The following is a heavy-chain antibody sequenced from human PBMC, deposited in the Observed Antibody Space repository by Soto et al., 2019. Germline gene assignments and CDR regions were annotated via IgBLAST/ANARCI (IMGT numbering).Heavy chain of an antibody. CDR3: ASESRGTGTTAHQYRLAV. V-gene: IGHV1-69*02. CDR2: IIPILGIA. CDR1: GGTFSSYT. D-gene: IGHD1-1*01. J-gene: IGHJ6*02. Sequence: SVNVSCKASGGTFSSYTISWVLQAPGQGLEWMGRIIPILGIANYAQKLQGRVTITADKSTSTAYMELSSLRSEDTAVYFCASESRGTGTTAHQYRLAVRAQRTTVPVSS.